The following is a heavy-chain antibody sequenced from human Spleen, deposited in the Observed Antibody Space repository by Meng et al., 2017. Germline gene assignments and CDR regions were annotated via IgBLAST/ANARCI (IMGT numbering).Heavy chain of an antibody. V-gene: IGHV4-34*01. CDR2: INHSGST. J-gene: IGHJ4*02. D-gene: IGHD4-11*01. CDR3: ARGPTTMAHDFDY. CDR1: GGSLRDYN. Sequence: QVQLRTGVAGRLNPLETLLITCVVSGGSLRDYNWSWIRQPPGKGLEWIGEINHSGSTNYNPSLESRATISVDTSQNNLSLKLSSVTAADSAVYYCARGPTTMAHDFDYWGQGTLVTVSS.